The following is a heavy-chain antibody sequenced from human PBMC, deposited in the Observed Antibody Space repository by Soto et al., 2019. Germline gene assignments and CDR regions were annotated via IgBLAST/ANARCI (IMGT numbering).Heavy chain of an antibody. V-gene: IGHV1-69*01. CDR3: ARSQGSSTSLEIYYYYYYGMDV. Sequence: QVQLVQSGAEVNKPGSSLKVSCKASGGTFRSYAISWGRQAPGQGLEWMGGIIPISDTTNYARKFQGRVTITADESTSTAYMELSSLRSEDTAVYYCARSQGSSTSLEIYYYYYYGMDVWGQGTTVTVSS. CDR1: GGTFRSYA. J-gene: IGHJ6*02. CDR2: IIPISDTT. D-gene: IGHD2-2*01.